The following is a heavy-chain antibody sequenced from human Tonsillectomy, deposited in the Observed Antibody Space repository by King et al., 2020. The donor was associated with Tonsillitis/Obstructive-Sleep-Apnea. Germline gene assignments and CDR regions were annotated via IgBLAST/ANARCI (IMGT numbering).Heavy chain of an antibody. D-gene: IGHD5-18*01. V-gene: IGHV3-23*04. CDR3: AKASGAAMGMVDY. Sequence: VQLVESGGGLVQPGGSPRLSCAASGFTFTNYAMTWVRQAPGKGLEWVSAISGSGGGTYYADSVKGRFTISRDNSKNTLWLQMNSLRAEDTAVYYCAKASGAAMGMVDYWGQGTLVTVSS. J-gene: IGHJ4*02. CDR2: ISGSGGGT. CDR1: GFTFTNYA.